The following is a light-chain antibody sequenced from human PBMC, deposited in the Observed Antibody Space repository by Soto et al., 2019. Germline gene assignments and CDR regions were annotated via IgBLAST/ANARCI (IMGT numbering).Light chain of an antibody. CDR3: QSYYSSLSGSGV. J-gene: IGLJ3*02. Sequence: QSVLTQPPSVSGAPGQRVTISCTGSSSNIGAGYDVHWYQQLPGTAPKLLIYGNSNRPSGVPDRFSGSKSGTSASLAITGLQAEDEAEYYCQSYYSSLSGSGVFGGGTKLTVL. V-gene: IGLV1-40*01. CDR1: SSNIGAGYD. CDR2: GNS.